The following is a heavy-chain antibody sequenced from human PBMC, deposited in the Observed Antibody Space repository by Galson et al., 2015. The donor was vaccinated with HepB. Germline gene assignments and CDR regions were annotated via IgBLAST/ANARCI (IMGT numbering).Heavy chain of an antibody. Sequence: SLRLSCAASGFTFSTYAMNWVRQAPGKGLEWVSVISGSGGSTYYADSVKGRFTISRDNSKNTLSLQMNRLRADDTAVYYCASGRNYDFWSGYSQHFDQWGQGILVTVSS. J-gene: IGHJ4*02. CDR1: GFTFSTYA. CDR2: ISGSGGST. V-gene: IGHV3-23*01. D-gene: IGHD3-3*01. CDR3: ASGRNYDFWSGYSQHFDQ.